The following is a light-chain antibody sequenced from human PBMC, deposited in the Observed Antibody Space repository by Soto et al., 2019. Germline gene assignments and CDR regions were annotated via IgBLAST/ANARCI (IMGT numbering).Light chain of an antibody. CDR1: QNINNY. V-gene: IGKV1-33*01. Sequence: DIQFTQSPSVLSASVGDRVTITFQASQNINNYLNWYQQKPGRAPKLLIYLASSLEKGVPSRFSGSGSGTRFTFTISSLQPEDFATYYRQQFDNVPPKLTFGGGTKVDIK. J-gene: IGKJ4*01. CDR2: LAS. CDR3: QQFDNVPPKLT.